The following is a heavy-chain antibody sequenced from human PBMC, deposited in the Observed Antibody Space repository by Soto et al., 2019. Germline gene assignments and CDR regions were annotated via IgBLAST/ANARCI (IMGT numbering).Heavy chain of an antibody. V-gene: IGHV3-23*01. CDR1: GFTFSSYA. J-gene: IGHJ6*02. CDR3: AKGGRGSSSYYYYYGMDV. D-gene: IGHD6-6*01. Sequence: GGSLRLSCAASGFTFSSYAMSWARQAPGKGLEWVSAISGSGGSTYYADSVKGRFTISRDNSKNTLYLQMNSLRAEDTAVYYCAKGGRGSSSYYYYYGMDVWGQGTTVTVSS. CDR2: ISGSGGST.